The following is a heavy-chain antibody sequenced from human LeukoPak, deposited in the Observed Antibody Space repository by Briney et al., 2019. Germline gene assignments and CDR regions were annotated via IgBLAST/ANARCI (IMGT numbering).Heavy chain of an antibody. CDR2: IRSKVNSYAT. V-gene: IGHV3-73*01. J-gene: IGHJ4*02. CDR1: GSTFSDSA. CDR3: ARLSKHY. Sequence: GGSLRLSCAASGSTFSDSAMHWVRQASGKGLEWVGRIRSKVNSYATAYAASVKGRFTVSRDDSKNTAYLQMNSLKTEDTAVYYCARLSKHYWGQGILVTVSS.